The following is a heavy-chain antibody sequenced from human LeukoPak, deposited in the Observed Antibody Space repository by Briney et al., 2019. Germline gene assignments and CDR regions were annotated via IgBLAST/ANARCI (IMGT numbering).Heavy chain of an antibody. CDR3: ASIITMVRGVPAGAFDI. V-gene: IGHV3-30*04. CDR1: GFTFSRYG. CDR2: ISYDGSNK. Sequence: GGSLRLSCAASGFTFSRYGMHWVRQAPGKGLEWVTAISYDGSNKYYADSVKGRFTISRDNSKNTLYLQMNSLRAEDTAVYYCASIITMVRGVPAGAFDIWGQGTMVTVSS. J-gene: IGHJ3*02. D-gene: IGHD3-10*01.